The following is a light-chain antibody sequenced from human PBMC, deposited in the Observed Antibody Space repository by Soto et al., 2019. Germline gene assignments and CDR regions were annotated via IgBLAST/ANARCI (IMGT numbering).Light chain of an antibody. CDR3: QHRSNWPLT. CDR2: DAS. J-gene: IGKJ4*01. Sequence: ETVLTQSPATLSLSPGERATLSCRASQSVSSYLAWYQQRPGQAPRLLIYDASNRAPGIPARFSGSGSGTDFTLTISSLEPEDFAVYYCQHRSNWPLTFGGGTRVEIK. V-gene: IGKV3-11*01. CDR1: QSVSSY.